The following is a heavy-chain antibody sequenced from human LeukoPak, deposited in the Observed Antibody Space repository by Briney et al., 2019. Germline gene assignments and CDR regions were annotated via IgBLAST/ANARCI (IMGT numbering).Heavy chain of an antibody. CDR1: GFTFNSYG. CDR3: AKDLHPMVGAKTFDD. Sequence: PGGPLRLSCAASGFTFNSYGMQWLRQAPGRGVEGVAFIRYDGSAKYYADSVKGRFTISRDNSKNTLFLQMNSLRAEDTAVYYCAKDLHPMVGAKTFDDCGQGSLVTVSS. V-gene: IGHV3-30*02. D-gene: IGHD1-26*01. CDR2: IRYDGSAK. J-gene: IGHJ4*01.